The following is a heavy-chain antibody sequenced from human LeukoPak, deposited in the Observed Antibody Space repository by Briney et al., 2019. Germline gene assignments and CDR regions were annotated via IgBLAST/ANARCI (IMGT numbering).Heavy chain of an antibody. D-gene: IGHD3-9*01. CDR3: ARDCSDILTGYSPYYYYYYMDV. V-gene: IGHV1-69*06. J-gene: IGHJ6*03. Sequence: SVKVSCKASGGTFSSYAISWVRQAPGQGLEWMGGIIPIFGTANYAQKFQGRVTITADKSTSTAYMELSRLRSDDTAVYYCARDCSDILTGYSPYYYYYYMDVWGKGTTVTISS. CDR2: IIPIFGTA. CDR1: GGTFSSYA.